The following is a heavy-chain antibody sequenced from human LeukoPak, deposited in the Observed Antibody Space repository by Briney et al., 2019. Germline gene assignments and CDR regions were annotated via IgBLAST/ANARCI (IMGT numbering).Heavy chain of an antibody. CDR3: ARQEIPSSYYGLDY. CDR1: GASISRYF. J-gene: IGHJ4*02. V-gene: IGHV4-4*07. Sequence: SETLSLTCSVSGASISRYFWHWIRPPAGKGLEWIGRVSSSGTTNYNPSLVSRVSMSVDTSKSQFSLNISPLTAADTAVYYCARQEIPSSYYGLDYWGQGMLVTVSS. D-gene: IGHD4-11*01. CDR2: VSSSGTT.